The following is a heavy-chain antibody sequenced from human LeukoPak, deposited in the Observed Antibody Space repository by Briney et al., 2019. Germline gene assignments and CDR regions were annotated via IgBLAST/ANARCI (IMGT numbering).Heavy chain of an antibody. Sequence: GGSLRLSCAASGFTFSSYAMSWVRQAPGKGLEWVSVISVSGGSTYYADSVKGRFTISRDNSKNTLYLQMNSLSVEDTAVYYCAKGGGATVPFDNWGQGTLVTVSS. D-gene: IGHD4-11*01. CDR1: GFTFSSYA. V-gene: IGHV3-23*01. CDR2: ISVSGGST. J-gene: IGHJ4*02. CDR3: AKGGGATVPFDN.